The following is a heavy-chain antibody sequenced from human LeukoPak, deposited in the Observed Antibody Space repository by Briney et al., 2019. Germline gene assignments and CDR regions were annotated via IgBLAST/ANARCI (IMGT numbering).Heavy chain of an antibody. V-gene: IGHV1-2*02. D-gene: IGHD1-1*01. CDR1: GYAFTGYY. J-gene: IGHJ4*02. CDR2: INPNSGGT. CDR3: ARDLEGLERYFDY. Sequence: GASVKVSCKASGYAFTGYYLHWVRQAPGHGLERMGWINPNSGGTKYAQKFQGRVTMTRDTSITTAYMELSSLRSDDTAVYYCARDLEGLERYFDYWGQGTLVTVSS.